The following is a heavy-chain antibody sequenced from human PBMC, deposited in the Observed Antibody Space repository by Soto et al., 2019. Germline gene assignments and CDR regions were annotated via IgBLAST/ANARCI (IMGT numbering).Heavy chain of an antibody. Sequence: SETLSLTCAVSGGSISSGGYSWSWIRQPPGKGLEWIGYIYQSGSTYYNPSLKSRVTISVDRSKNQFSLKLTSVTAADTAVYYCARGVTTVTTFDYWGQGTLVTVSS. V-gene: IGHV4-30-2*01. CDR3: ARGVTTVTTFDY. D-gene: IGHD4-17*01. J-gene: IGHJ4*02. CDR1: GGSISSGGYS. CDR2: IYQSGST.